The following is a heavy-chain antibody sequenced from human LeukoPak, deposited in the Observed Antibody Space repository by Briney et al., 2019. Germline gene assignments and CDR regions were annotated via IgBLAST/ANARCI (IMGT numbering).Heavy chain of an antibody. J-gene: IGHJ4*02. V-gene: IGHV1-8*01. Sequence: ASVKVSCKASGYTFTSYDINWVRQATGQGLEWVGWMNPNSGNTGYAQKFQGRVTMTRNTSISTAYMELSSLRSEDTAWYYCAKGMGRVSYSAAYYFDYWGQGTLVTVSS. CDR1: GYTFTSYD. D-gene: IGHD3-22*01. CDR3: AKGMGRVSYSAAYYFDY. CDR2: MNPNSGNT.